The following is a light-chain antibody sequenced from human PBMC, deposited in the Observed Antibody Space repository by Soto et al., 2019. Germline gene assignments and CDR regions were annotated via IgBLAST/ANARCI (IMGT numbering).Light chain of an antibody. Sequence: ESVLTQSPATLSLSPGERATLSCRASQSVSSYLAWYQQKPGQAPRLLIYDASNRATGIPARFSGSGSGTDFTLTISSLEPEDFAVYYCQQRSNWPPGAGWTFGGGTKVEIK. CDR2: DAS. CDR3: QQRSNWPPGAGWT. V-gene: IGKV3-11*01. J-gene: IGKJ4*01. CDR1: QSVSSY.